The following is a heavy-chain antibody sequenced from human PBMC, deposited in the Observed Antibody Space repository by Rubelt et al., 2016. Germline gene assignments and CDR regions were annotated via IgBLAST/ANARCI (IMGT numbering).Heavy chain of an antibody. V-gene: IGHV3-11*06. Sequence: QVQLVESGGGLVKPGGSLRLSCVASGFTFGDYYMSWIRQAPGKGLEWVSYITSSGSYTKYADSVKGRFTISRDNAKHSLYLQMNSLRFEDTAVYYCAREVGSHGLESWGQGTLVTVSS. CDR1: GFTFGDYY. D-gene: IGHD1-26*01. CDR2: ITSSGSYT. CDR3: AREVGSHGLES. J-gene: IGHJ4*02.